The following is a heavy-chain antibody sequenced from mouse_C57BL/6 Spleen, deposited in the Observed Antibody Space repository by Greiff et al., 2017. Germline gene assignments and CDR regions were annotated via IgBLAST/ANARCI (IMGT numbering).Heavy chain of an antibody. D-gene: IGHD2-3*01. CDR3: AREGGYDGDSVDD. CDR1: GYAFSSYW. CDR2: IYPGDGDT. J-gene: IGHJ2*01. Sequence: VKLQESGPELVKPGASVKISCKASGYAFSSYWMNWVKQRPGKGLEWIGRIYPGDGDTNYNGKFKGKATLTADKSSSTAYMQLSSLTSEDSAVDFCAREGGYDGDSVDDWGQGTTLTVSS. V-gene: IGHV1-82*01.